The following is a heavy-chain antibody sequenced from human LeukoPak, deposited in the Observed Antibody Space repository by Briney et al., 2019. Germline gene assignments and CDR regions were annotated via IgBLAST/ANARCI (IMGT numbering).Heavy chain of an antibody. J-gene: IGHJ4*02. CDR3: AFARSGWLRYYFDY. CDR1: GGSFSGYY. V-gene: IGHV4-34*01. CDR2: INHSGST. D-gene: IGHD6-19*01. Sequence: SETLSLTCAVYGGSFSGYYWSWIRQPPGKGLEWIGEINHSGSTNYNPSLKSRVTISVDTSKNQFSLKLSSVTAADTAVYYCAFARSGWLRYYFDYWGRGTLVSVSS.